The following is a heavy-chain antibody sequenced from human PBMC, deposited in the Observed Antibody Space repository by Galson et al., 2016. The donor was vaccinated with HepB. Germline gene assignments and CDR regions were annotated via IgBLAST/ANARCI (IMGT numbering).Heavy chain of an antibody. J-gene: IGHJ4*02. CDR2: LSPSTKYT. V-gene: IGHV3-11*06. Sequence: SLRLSCAASDFTFTDYFMTWIRQAPGKGLEWLSYLSPSTKYTNTADSVKGRFTISRDNARNSLYLEMNSLRAEDTAVYYCARDPGGYGFIDFWGQGTLVTVSS. CDR1: DFTFTDYF. CDR3: ARDPGGYGFIDF. D-gene: IGHD5-12*01.